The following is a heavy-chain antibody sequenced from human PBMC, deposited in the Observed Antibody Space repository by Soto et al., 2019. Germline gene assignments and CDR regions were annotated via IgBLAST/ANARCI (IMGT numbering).Heavy chain of an antibody. CDR3: AKPSRDYAFDY. V-gene: IGHV3-30*18. CDR1: GFTFSSYG. Sequence: QVQLVESGGGVVQPGRSLRLSCAASGFTFSSYGMHWVRQAPGKGLEWVAVISYDGSNKYYADSVKGRFTISRDNSKNTLYLQVNSLGAEDTAVYYCAKPSRDYAFDYWGQGTLVTVSS. D-gene: IGHD4-17*01. CDR2: ISYDGSNK. J-gene: IGHJ4*02.